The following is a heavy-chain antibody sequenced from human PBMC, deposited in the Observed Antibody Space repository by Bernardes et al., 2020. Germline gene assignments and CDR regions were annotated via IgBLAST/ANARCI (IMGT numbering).Heavy chain of an antibody. CDR3: ARQTGSLVVVTAEY. J-gene: IGHJ4*02. V-gene: IGHV4-39*01. CDR1: DGSISSSSYY. Sequence: SETLSLTCIVSDGSISSSSYYWGWIRQPPGKGLEWIGSIYYSGSTYYNPSLKSRVTISVDTSRNQFSLKLSSVTAADTAVYYCARQTGSLVVVTAEYWGQGTLVTVSS. CDR2: IYYSGST. D-gene: IGHD2-21*02.